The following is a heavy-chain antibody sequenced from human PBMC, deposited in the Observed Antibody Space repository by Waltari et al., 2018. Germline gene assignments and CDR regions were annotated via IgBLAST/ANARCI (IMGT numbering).Heavy chain of an antibody. Sequence: EVQLLESGGALVQPGGSLILSCAASGFTFSNYELSWVRQAPGTGLEWVSTVIASGDITYYADSVEGRFTISRDNFKKMLYLQMTSLRAGDTALYYCAKDGEDGPDYGLDVWGRGTTVTVSS. CDR1: GFTFSNYE. V-gene: IGHV3-23*01. D-gene: IGHD2-15*01. J-gene: IGHJ6*02. CDR3: AKDGEDGPDYGLDV. CDR2: VIASGDIT.